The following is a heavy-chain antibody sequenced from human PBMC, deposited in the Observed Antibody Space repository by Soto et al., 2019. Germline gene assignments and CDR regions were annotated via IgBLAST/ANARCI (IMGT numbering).Heavy chain of an antibody. J-gene: IGHJ4*02. CDR1: GYTFTSYG. V-gene: IGHV1-18*01. Sequence: QVQLVQSGAEVKKPGASVKVSCKASGYTFTSYGISWVRQAPGQGLEWMGWISAYNGNTNYAPKLQGRVIMTTDTSTITAYMQPRSLRADDTAAYYCARARHSGSYGVYYYFAYCGQGTVVTVSS. CDR2: ISAYNGNT. D-gene: IGHD6-19*01. CDR3: ARARHSGSYGVYYYFAY.